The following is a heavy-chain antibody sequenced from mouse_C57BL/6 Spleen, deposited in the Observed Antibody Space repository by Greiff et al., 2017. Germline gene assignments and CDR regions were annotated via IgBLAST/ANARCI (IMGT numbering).Heavy chain of an antibody. CDR2: ISYDGSN. CDR1: GYSITSGYY. V-gene: IGHV3-6*01. D-gene: IGHD2-5*01. J-gene: IGHJ2*01. Sequence: EVQLVESGPGLVKPSQSLSLTCSVTGYSITSGYYWNWIRQFPGNKLEWMGYISYDGSNNYNPSLKNRISITRDTSKNQFFLKLNSVTTEDTATYYCARDPDYSNSFDYWGQGTTLTVSS. CDR3: ARDPDYSNSFDY.